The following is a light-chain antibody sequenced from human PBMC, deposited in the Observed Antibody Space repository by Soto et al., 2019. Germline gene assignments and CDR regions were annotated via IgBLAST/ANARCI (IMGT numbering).Light chain of an antibody. Sequence: EIVLTQSPATLSLSPGERATLSCRASQRVSSYLAWYQQKPGQAPRLLIYDASNRATGIPARFSGSGSGTDFTLTISSLEPEDFAVYYCQQRSKWPPRLTFGGGTKVEIK. CDR3: QQRSKWPPRLT. CDR1: QRVSSY. V-gene: IGKV3-11*01. CDR2: DAS. J-gene: IGKJ4*01.